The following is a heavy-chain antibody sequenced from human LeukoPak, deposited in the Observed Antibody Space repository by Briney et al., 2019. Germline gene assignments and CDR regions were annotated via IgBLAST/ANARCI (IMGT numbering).Heavy chain of an antibody. CDR1: GFTFSSYD. J-gene: IGHJ4*02. CDR3: ARGGDRDY. CDR2: IGIAGDT. V-gene: IGHV3-13*04. Sequence: PGRSLRLSCAASGFTFSSYDMHWVRQVTGKRLEWVSAIGIAGDTYYLASVKGRFTISRENAKNSLYLQMNSLRAGDTAVYYCARGGDRDYWGQGTLVTVSS.